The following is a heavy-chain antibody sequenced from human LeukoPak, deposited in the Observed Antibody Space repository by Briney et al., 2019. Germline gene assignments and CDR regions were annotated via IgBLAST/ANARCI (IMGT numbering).Heavy chain of an antibody. Sequence: GGSLRLSSATSGCCLSTYAMIWVGQAPRKGLEWVSAISGSSSSTYYADSVKGRFTISRDNTKNTLYLQMSTLRAEDTAVYYCAKYSGSKYFGYWGQGTLVTVSS. CDR1: GCCLSTYA. CDR2: ISGSSSST. CDR3: AKYSGSKYFGY. D-gene: IGHD6-13*01. V-gene: IGHV3-23*01. J-gene: IGHJ4*02.